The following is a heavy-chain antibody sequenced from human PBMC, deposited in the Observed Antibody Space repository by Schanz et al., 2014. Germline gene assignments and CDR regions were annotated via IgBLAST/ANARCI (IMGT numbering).Heavy chain of an antibody. D-gene: IGHD2-2*01. CDR2: ISSSGSYK. J-gene: IGHJ4*02. V-gene: IGHV3-21*04. Sequence: EVHLVESGGGLVKRGGSLRLSCAASGFTISSYSMNWVRQAPGKGLEWVSSISSSGSYKYYADSVKGRFSISRDNSKNTLYLQMNSLRAEDTAVYYCAKDLLYGAPMPLNHLDYWGQGTLVTDSS. CDR1: GFTISSYS. CDR3: AKDLLYGAPMPLNHLDY.